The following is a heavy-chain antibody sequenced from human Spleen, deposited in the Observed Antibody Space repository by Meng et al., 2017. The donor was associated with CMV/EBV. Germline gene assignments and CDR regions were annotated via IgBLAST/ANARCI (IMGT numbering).Heavy chain of an antibody. D-gene: IGHD3-9*01. CDR1: GFTFGSYS. CDR3: AKDLYDIFIYYGMDV. Sequence: GESLKISCAASGFTFGSYSMNWVRQAPGKGLEWVSYISTTSRDIYYANSVKGRFTISRDNAKNSLYLQMNSLRAEDTALYYCAKDLYDIFIYYGMDVWGQGTTVTVSS. J-gene: IGHJ6*02. CDR2: ISTTSRDI. V-gene: IGHV3-21*05.